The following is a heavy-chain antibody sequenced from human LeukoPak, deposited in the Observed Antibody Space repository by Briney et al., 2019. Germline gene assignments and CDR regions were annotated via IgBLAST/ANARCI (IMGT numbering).Heavy chain of an antibody. J-gene: IGHJ2*01. D-gene: IGHD2-21*02. CDR1: GYSFTSYW. Sequence: GESLEISCKGSGYSFTSYWIGWVRQMPGKGLEWMGIIYPGDSDTRYSPSFQGQVTISADKSISTAYLQWSSLKASDTAMYYCARRRAYCGGDCYSGSYWYFDLWGSGTLVTVSS. CDR2: IYPGDSDT. CDR3: ARRRAYCGGDCYSGSYWYFDL. V-gene: IGHV5-51*01.